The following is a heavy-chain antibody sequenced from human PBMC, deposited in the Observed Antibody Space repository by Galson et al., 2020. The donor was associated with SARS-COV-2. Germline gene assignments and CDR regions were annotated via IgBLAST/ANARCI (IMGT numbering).Heavy chain of an antibody. CDR2: IIPIFGTA. J-gene: IGHJ6*03. Sequence: SVKVSCKASGGTFSSYAISWVRQAPGQGLEWMGGIIPIFGTANYAQKFQGRVTITADKSTSTAYMELSSLRSEDPAVYYCASYQLLGGRYYYYMDVWGKGTTVTVSS. V-gene: IGHV1-69*06. CDR3: ASYQLLGGRYYYYMDV. D-gene: IGHD2-2*01. CDR1: GGTFSSYA.